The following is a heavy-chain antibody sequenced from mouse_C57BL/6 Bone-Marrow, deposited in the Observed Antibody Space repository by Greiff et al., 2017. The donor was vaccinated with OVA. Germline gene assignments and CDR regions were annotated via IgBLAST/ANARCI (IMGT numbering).Heavy chain of an antibody. D-gene: IGHD2-1*01. J-gene: IGHJ3*01. CDR3: ARDKRATMVTAWFAY. V-gene: IGHV5-4*01. CDR2: ISDGGSYT. CDR1: GFTFSSYA. Sequence: EVHLVESGGGLVKPGGSLKLSCAASGFTFSSYAMSWVRQTPEKRLEWVATISDGGSYTYYPDNVKGRFTISRDNAKNNLYLQMSHLKSEDTAMYYCARDKRATMVTAWFAYWGQGTLVTVSA.